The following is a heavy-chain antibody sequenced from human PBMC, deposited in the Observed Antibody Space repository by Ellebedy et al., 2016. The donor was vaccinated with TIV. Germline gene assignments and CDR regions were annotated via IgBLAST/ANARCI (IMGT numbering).Heavy chain of an antibody. CDR3: AREKGNGMDV. V-gene: IGHV3-7*03. CDR1: GFTFSSYS. CDR2: IKQDGSEK. Sequence: GESLKISXAASGFTFSSYSMSWVRQAPGKGLEWVANIKQDGSEKYYVDSVKGRFTISRDNAKNSLYLQMNSLRAEETAVYYCAREKGNGMDVWGQGTTVTVSS. J-gene: IGHJ6*02.